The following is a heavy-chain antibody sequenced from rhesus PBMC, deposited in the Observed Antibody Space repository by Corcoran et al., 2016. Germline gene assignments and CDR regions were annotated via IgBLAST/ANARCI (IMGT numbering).Heavy chain of an antibody. D-gene: IGHD3-34*01. J-gene: IGHJ4*01. CDR1: GGSISGYYS. CDR3: ARVGEVIFDY. Sequence: QVKLQPWGEGLVKPSETLSLPCAVYGGSISGYYSWRWTRQAPGKGLEWIGNIDGNSASTNYNPSRKNRVTISKDTSKNQFSLKLSSVTAADTAVYYCARVGEVIFDYWGQGVLVTVSS. V-gene: IGHV4-73*01. CDR2: IDGNSAST.